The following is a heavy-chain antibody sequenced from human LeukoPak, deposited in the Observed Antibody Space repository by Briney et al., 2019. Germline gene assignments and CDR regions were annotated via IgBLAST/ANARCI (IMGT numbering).Heavy chain of an antibody. CDR2: IKPDGSEK. Sequence: GGSLRLSCAASGFTFSTYWMTWVRQAPGKGLEWVANIKPDGSEKYYVDSVKGRFTISRDNAKNSLYLQVNSLRAEDTAVYYCARARYCSGDSCYSDSWGQGTLVTVSS. D-gene: IGHD2-15*01. CDR3: ARARYCSGDSCYSDS. J-gene: IGHJ4*02. V-gene: IGHV3-7*01. CDR1: GFTFSTYW.